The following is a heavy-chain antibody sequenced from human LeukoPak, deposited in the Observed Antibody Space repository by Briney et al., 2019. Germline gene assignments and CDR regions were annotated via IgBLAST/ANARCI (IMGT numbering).Heavy chain of an antibody. D-gene: IGHD5-12*01. CDR3: AGGSGYVDAFDI. V-gene: IGHV3-74*01. CDR1: GFTCSSYW. CDR2: INSDGSST. J-gene: IGHJ3*02. Sequence: GGSLRLSCAASGFTCSSYWMHWIRQAPGKGLVWVSRINSDGSSTSYADSVKGRFTISRDNAKNTLYLQMNSLRAEDTAVYYCAGGSGYVDAFDIWGQGTMVTVSS.